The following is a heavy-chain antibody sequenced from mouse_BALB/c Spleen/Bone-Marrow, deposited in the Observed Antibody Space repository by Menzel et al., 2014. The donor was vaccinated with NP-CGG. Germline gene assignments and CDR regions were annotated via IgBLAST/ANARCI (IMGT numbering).Heavy chain of an antibody. J-gene: IGHJ4*01. CDR3: ARWEYYAMDY. D-gene: IGHD4-1*01. CDR1: GFNIKDTY. V-gene: IGHV14-3*02. CDR2: IDPANGNT. Sequence: EVKLMVSGAELVKPGASVKLSCTASGFNIKDTYMHWVKQRPEQGLEWIGRIDPANGNTKYDPKFQGKATITADTSSNTAYLQLSSLTSEDTAVYYCARWEYYAMDYWGQGTSVTVSS.